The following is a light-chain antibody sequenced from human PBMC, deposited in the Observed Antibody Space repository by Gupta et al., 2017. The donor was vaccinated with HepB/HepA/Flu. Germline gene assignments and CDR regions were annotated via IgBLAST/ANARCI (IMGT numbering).Light chain of an antibody. CDR3: QQRKNWPPLT. CDR1: QSVDIY. J-gene: IGKJ4*01. V-gene: IGKV3-11*01. Sequence: ETVLTQSPATLSLSPGERATLSCRASQSVDIYLAWYQQRPGQAPRLLIYDSSNRATGIPARFRGSGSGTDFTLTISSLEPEEFAVYYCQQRKNWPPLTFGGGTKVEMK. CDR2: DSS.